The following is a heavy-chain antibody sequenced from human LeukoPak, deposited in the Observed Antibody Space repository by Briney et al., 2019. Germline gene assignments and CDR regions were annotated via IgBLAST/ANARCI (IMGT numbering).Heavy chain of an antibody. CDR2: IYYTGSS. J-gene: IGHJ4*02. Sequence: SETLSLTCTVSGDSINSYYWSWIRQPPGKGLEWIGYIYYTGSSEYNPSLKSRVTMSVDTSRNQFSLRLGSVTAADTAVYYCARYFCTGGTCYHFEYWGQGTLVTVSS. V-gene: IGHV4-59*01. D-gene: IGHD2-15*01. CDR1: GDSINSYY. CDR3: ARYFCTGGTCYHFEY.